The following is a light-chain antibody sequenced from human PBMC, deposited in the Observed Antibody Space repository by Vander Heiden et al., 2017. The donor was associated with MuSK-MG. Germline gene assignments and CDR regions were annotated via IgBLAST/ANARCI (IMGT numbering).Light chain of an antibody. CDR1: GGSIASNY. Sequence: NFMLTQPHSVSESPGKTVTISCTRSGGSIASNYVQWYQQRPGSAPTTVIYEDNQRPSGVPSRFSGSIDSSSNSASLTISGLRTEDEAYYYCQSYAKGKLVFGGGTKLTVL. CDR3: QSYAKGKLV. V-gene: IGLV6-57*04. J-gene: IGLJ2*01. CDR2: EDN.